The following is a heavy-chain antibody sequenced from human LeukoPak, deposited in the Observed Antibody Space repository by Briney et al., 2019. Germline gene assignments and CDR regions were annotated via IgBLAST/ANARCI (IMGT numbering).Heavy chain of an antibody. Sequence: SETLSLTCTVSGGSISSYYWSWIRQPPGKGLEWIGYIYYSGSTNYNPSLKSQVTISVDTSKNQFSLKLSSVTAADTAVYYCARGYSGYDSNFDYWGQGTLVTVSS. V-gene: IGHV4-59*01. CDR2: IYYSGST. J-gene: IGHJ4*02. D-gene: IGHD5-12*01. CDR3: ARGYSGYDSNFDY. CDR1: GGSISSYY.